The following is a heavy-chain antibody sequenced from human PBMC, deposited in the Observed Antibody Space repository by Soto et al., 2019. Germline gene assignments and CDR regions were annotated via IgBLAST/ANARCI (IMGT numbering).Heavy chain of an antibody. CDR1: GFTFSSSG. Sequence: GGSLRLSCAASGFTFSSSGMHWVRQAPGKGLEWVAVTSFDGSSGYYADSVRGRFTISRDNSNNTLYLQMNSLRAEDTAVYYCARDFHYYDSSGYYDYWGQGTLVTVSS. CDR2: TSFDGSSG. CDR3: ARDFHYYDSSGYYDY. J-gene: IGHJ4*02. V-gene: IGHV3-30*03. D-gene: IGHD3-22*01.